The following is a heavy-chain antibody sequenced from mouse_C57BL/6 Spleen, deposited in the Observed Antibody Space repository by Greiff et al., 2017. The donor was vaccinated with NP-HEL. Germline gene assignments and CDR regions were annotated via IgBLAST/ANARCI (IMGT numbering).Heavy chain of an antibody. CDR2: IDPSDSYT. J-gene: IGHJ2*01. D-gene: IGHD1-1*01. CDR3: ASPYYYGSREVFDY. CDR1: GYTFTSYW. V-gene: IGHV1-50*01. Sequence: QVQLQQPGAELVKPGASVKLSCKASGYTFTSYWMQWVKQRPGQGLEWIGEIDPSDSYTNYNQKFKGKATLTVDTSSSTAYMQLSSLTSEDSAVYYCASPYYYGSREVFDYWGQGTTLTVSS.